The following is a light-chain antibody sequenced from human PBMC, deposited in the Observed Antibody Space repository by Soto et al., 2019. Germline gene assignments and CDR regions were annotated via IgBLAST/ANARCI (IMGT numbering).Light chain of an antibody. Sequence: QPALTQPASVSGSPGQSITISCTGTSTDINDYKYVSWYQQHPGKAPKVIIYDVSNRPSGVSHRFSGSESANTASLTISGLQAEDEADYYCSSYTGSSSLVFGTGTKLTVL. J-gene: IGLJ1*01. CDR2: DVS. V-gene: IGLV2-14*03. CDR1: STDINDYKY. CDR3: SSYTGSSSLV.